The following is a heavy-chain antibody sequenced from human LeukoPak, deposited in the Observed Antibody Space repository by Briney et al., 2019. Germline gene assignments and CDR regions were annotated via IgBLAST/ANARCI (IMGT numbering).Heavy chain of an antibody. V-gene: IGHV5-51*01. CDR1: GYSFISHW. CDR2: IYPGDSET. J-gene: IGHJ5*02. CDR3: ARLRCSSSTCRQNWFDP. Sequence: GESLKISCKGSGYSFISHWVAWVRQTPGKGLEWMGNIYPGDSETRYSPSFQGQVTISVDKSINTAYLQWSSLKALDTAMYYCARLRCSSSTCRQNWFDPWGQGTLVTVSS. D-gene: IGHD2-2*01.